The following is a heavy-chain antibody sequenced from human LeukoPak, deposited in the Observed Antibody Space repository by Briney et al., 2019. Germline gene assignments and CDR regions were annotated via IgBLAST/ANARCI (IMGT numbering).Heavy chain of an antibody. Sequence: PGGSLRLSCAASGFTFDDYGMSWVRQAPGKGLVWVYGINWNDGSTGYADSVKGRFTISRDNAKNSLYLQMNSLRAEDTALYHCARDKTYSSSWYRGRYYYMDVWGKGTTVTISS. CDR3: ARDKTYSSSWYRGRYYYMDV. J-gene: IGHJ6*03. D-gene: IGHD6-13*01. V-gene: IGHV3-20*01. CDR1: GFTFDDYG. CDR2: INWNDGST.